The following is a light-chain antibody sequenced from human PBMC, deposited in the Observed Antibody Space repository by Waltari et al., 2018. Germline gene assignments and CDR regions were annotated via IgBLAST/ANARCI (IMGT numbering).Light chain of an antibody. CDR3: QQYSDGYT. J-gene: IGKJ2*01. CDR2: GAS. V-gene: IGKV3-15*01. Sequence: EVLMTQSPATVSVSPGEGATLSCWASQGVRNNVAWFQQKPGQAPRLLLYGASTRATGIPARVSGSGAGTDFSLTISGLQSEDFAVYYCQQYSDGYTFGQGTKLEIK. CDR1: QGVRNN.